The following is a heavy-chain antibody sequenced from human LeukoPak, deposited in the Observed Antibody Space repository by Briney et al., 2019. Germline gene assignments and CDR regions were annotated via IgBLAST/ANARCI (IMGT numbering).Heavy chain of an antibody. CDR2: INPNSGDT. CDR3: APHSLSGWHYFDY. D-gene: IGHD6-19*01. Sequence: GASVKVSCKASGYTFTGYYMHWVRQAPGQGLEWMGWINPNSGDTNYAQNFQGRVTMTRDTSISTAYMELNNLRSDDTAVYYCAPHSLSGWHYFDYWGRGTLVTVSS. J-gene: IGHJ4*02. V-gene: IGHV1-2*02. CDR1: GYTFTGYY.